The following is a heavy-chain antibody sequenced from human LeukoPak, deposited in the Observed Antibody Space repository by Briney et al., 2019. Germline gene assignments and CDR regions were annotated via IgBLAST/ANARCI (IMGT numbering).Heavy chain of an antibody. CDR2: ISSSSTYI. CDR1: GFTFSSYT. V-gene: IGHV3-21*01. CDR3: ARDRTAVTAFDY. J-gene: IGHJ4*02. D-gene: IGHD4-17*01. Sequence: PGGSLRLSCAASGFTFSSYTMNWVRQAPGKGLEWVSSISSSSTYIYYADSVKARFTISRDNAKNSLYLQMNSLRAEDTAVYYCARDRTAVTAFDYWGQGTLVTVSS.